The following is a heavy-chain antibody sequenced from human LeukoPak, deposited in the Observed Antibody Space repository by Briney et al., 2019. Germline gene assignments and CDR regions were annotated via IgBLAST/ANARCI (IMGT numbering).Heavy chain of an antibody. J-gene: IGHJ2*01. Sequence: PGGSLRLSCAASGLTFPRYAFAWVRQAPGRGLQWVSGISGSGRDTFYSDSVKDRFTISRDNSKNTHYPQMSSLTAEDTAVYYCAKWGDFWTGLNNWYFELWGRGTLVTVSS. CDR3: AKWGDFWTGLNNWYFEL. CDR2: ISGSGRDT. CDR1: GLTFPRYA. D-gene: IGHD3/OR15-3a*01. V-gene: IGHV3-23*01.